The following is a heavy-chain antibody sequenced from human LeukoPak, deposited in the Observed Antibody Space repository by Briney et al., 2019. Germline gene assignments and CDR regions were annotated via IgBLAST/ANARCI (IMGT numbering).Heavy chain of an antibody. Sequence: ASVKVSCKASGYTFTSYAMHWVRQAPGQRLEWMGWSNAGNGNTKYSQEFQGRVTITRDTSINTVYMELSSLRSEDTAVYFCARVDGSPDYWGQGTLVTVSS. CDR2: SNAGNGNT. D-gene: IGHD5-24*01. V-gene: IGHV1-3*02. J-gene: IGHJ4*02. CDR3: ARVDGSPDY. CDR1: GYTFTSYA.